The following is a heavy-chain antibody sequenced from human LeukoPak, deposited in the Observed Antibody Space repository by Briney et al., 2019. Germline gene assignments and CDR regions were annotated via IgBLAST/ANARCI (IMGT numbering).Heavy chain of an antibody. J-gene: IGHJ4*02. V-gene: IGHV4-59*11. D-gene: IGHD7-27*01. CDR1: GSSISTHS. CDR3: ARDNWGSLDY. Sequence: SETLSLTCTVSGSSISTHSWGWVRQPPGKGLEWIGYDSNNGNINFNPALKSRVTISVDTSKRQFSLKLRSVTAADTAIYFCARDNWGSLDYWGQGILVTVSP. CDR2: DSNNGNI.